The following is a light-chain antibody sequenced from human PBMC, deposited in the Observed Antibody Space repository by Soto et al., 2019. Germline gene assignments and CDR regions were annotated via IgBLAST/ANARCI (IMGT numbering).Light chain of an antibody. CDR2: EVS. CDR1: SSDVGGYNY. V-gene: IGLV2-14*01. J-gene: IGLJ2*01. CDR3: SSYTSSSTVI. Sequence: QSALTQPASVSGSPGQSITISCTGTSSDVGGYNYVSWYQQYPGKAPKLMIYEVSNRPSGVSNRFSGSKSDNTASLTISGLQAEDEADYYCSSYTSSSTVIFGGGTKLTVL.